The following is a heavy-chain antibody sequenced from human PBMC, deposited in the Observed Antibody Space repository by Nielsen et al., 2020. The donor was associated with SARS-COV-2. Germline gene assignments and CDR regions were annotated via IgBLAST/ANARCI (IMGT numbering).Heavy chain of an antibody. Sequence: ASVKVSCKASGYTFTGYYMHWVRQAPGQGLEWMGWISAYNGNTNYAQKFQGWVTMTRDTSISTAYMELSRLRSDDTAVYYCAREEMGVYGDYFYYYYGMDVWGQGTTVTVSS. D-gene: IGHD4-17*01. CDR2: ISAYNGNT. CDR1: GYTFTGYY. J-gene: IGHJ6*02. V-gene: IGHV1-2*04. CDR3: AREEMGVYGDYFYYYYGMDV.